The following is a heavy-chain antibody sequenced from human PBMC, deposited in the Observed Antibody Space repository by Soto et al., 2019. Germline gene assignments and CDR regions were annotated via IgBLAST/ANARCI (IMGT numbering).Heavy chain of an antibody. CDR2: IIPIFGTA. D-gene: IGHD3-10*01. CDR3: ATRPITMVRGYYYYYYGMDV. CDR1: GGTFSSYA. V-gene: IGHV1-69*13. J-gene: IGHJ6*02. Sequence: VASVKVSCKASGGTFSSYAISWVRQAPGQGLEWMGGIIPIFGTANYAQKFQGRVTITADESTSTAYMELSSLRSEDTAVYYCATRPITMVRGYYYYYYGMDVWGQGTTVTVSS.